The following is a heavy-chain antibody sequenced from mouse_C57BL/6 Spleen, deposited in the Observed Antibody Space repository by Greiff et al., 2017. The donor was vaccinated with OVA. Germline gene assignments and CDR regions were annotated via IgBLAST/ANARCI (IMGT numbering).Heavy chain of an antibody. CDR1: GFTFSSYA. J-gene: IGHJ2*01. D-gene: IGHD2-3*01. CDR3: ARDTTYDGLPYYLDD. Sequence: EVKLVESGGGLVKPGGSLKLSCAASGFTFSSYAMSWVRQTPEKRLEWVATISDGGSYTYYPDNVKGRFTISRDNAKNNLYLQMRHLKSEDTAMYYGARDTTYDGLPYYLDDWGQGTTLTGSS. CDR2: ISDGGSYT. V-gene: IGHV5-4*01.